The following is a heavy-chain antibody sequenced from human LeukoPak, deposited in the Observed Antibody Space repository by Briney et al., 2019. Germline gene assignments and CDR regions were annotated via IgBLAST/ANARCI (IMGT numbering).Heavy chain of an antibody. D-gene: IGHD3-10*01. Sequence: SETLSLTCTVSGGSISSYYWSWIRQPPGKGLEWIGYIYYSGSTNYNPSLKSRVTISVDTSKNQFSLKLSSVTAADTAVYYCASYGGMVRGKRLYYFDYWGQGTLVTVSS. CDR3: ASYGGMVRGKRLYYFDY. V-gene: IGHV4-59*01. CDR2: IYYSGST. CDR1: GGSISSYY. J-gene: IGHJ4*02.